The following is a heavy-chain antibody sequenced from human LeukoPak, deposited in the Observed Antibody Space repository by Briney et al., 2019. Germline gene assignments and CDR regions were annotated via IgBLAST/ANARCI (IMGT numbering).Heavy chain of an antibody. Sequence: GGSLRLSRAASGFDFSNYAMAWVRQAPGKGLEWVSAIGGSESGTFYRDSVKGRFTISRDNSNNRLYLQMSSLRAEDTAVYYCVKQWSLAAAGTFDFWGQGTLVTVSS. V-gene: IGHV3-23*01. D-gene: IGHD6-13*01. CDR2: IGGSESGT. CDR3: VKQWSLAAAGTFDF. J-gene: IGHJ4*02. CDR1: GFDFSNYA.